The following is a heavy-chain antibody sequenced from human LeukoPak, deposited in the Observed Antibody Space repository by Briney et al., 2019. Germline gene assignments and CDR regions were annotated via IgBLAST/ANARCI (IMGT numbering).Heavy chain of an antibody. V-gene: IGHV3-30-3*01. D-gene: IGHD2-2*01. CDR2: ISYDGSNK. Sequence: PGGSLRLSCAASGFTFNNYAMHWVRQAPGKGLEWVAVISYDGSNKYYADSVKGRFTISRDNSKNTLYVQMSSLRAEDTAVYYCARPLGYCSSISCSILGYWGQGTLVTVSS. CDR1: GFTFNNYA. J-gene: IGHJ4*02. CDR3: ARPLGYCSSISCSILGY.